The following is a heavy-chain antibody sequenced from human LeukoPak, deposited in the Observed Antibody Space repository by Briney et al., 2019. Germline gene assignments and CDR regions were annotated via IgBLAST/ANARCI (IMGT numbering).Heavy chain of an antibody. J-gene: IGHJ4*02. CDR3: ARRRSSITPIDY. V-gene: IGHV4-39*01. Sequence: WIGSIYYRGSTYYNPSLKSRVTISVDTSKNQFSLKLSSVTAADTAVYYCARRRSSITPIDYWGQGTLVTVSS. CDR2: IYYRGST. D-gene: IGHD6-13*01.